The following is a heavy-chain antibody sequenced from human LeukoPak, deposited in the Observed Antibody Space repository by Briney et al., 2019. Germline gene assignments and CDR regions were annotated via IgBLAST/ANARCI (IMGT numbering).Heavy chain of an antibody. V-gene: IGHV3-30*04. CDR3: ARGFDYGDYVSYFDY. CDR1: GFTFSSYA. Sequence: GGSLRLSCAASGFTFSSYAMHWVRQAPGKGLEWVAVISYDGSNKYYADSVKGRFTISRDNYKNTLYLQMNSLRAEDTAVYYCARGFDYGDYVSYFDYWGQGTLVTVSS. D-gene: IGHD4-17*01. CDR2: ISYDGSNK. J-gene: IGHJ4*02.